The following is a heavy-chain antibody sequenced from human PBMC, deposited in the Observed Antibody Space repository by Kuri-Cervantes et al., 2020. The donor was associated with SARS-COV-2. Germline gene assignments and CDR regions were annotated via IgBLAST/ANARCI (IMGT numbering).Heavy chain of an antibody. V-gene: IGHV3-30*18. D-gene: IGHD1-1*01. CDR3: AKDETEYNYNYSFDY. CDR1: GFTFSNYD. CDR2: ISYDGSNK. J-gene: IGHJ4*02. Sequence: GGSLRLSCAASGFTFSNYDIHWVRQAPGEGLEWVAVISYDGSNKYYADSVKGRFTISRDNSKNTLYLQMNSLRAEDTAVYFCAKDETEYNYNYSFDYWGQGTLVTVSS.